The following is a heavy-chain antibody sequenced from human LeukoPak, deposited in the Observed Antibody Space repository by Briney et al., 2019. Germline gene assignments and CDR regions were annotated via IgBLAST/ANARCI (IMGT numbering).Heavy chain of an antibody. V-gene: IGHV4-59*08. CDR1: GGSISSYY. J-gene: IGHJ4*02. CDR2: LYLRRKA. Sequence: SETLSLTCTVPGGSISSYYRSWIRQPPGKGLEWVGYLYLRRKAKYTPSLESRVTISLDTLTNQFSLNMSSVTAADTAMYYCARQRGGSYYGATYYFDYWGQGTLVTVSS. CDR3: ARQRGGSYYGATYYFDY. D-gene: IGHD1-26*01.